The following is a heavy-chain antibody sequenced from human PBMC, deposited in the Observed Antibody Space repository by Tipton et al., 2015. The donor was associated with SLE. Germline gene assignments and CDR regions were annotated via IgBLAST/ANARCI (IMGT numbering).Heavy chain of an antibody. CDR1: GGSFSGYY. Sequence: TLSLTCAVYGGSFSGYYWSWIRQPPGKGLEWIGEINHSGSTNYNPSLKSRVTISVDTSKNQFSLKLSSVTAADTAVYYCARRGVSGSRDVWGQGTTVTVSS. CDR2: INHSGST. D-gene: IGHD1-26*01. V-gene: IGHV4-34*01. CDR3: ARRGVSGSRDV. J-gene: IGHJ6*02.